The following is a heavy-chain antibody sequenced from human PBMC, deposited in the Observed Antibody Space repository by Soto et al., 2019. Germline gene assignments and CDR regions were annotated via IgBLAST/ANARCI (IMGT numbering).Heavy chain of an antibody. CDR3: ARLELRGYYFDY. Sequence: LSLTCTVSGGSISSSSYYWGWIRQPPGKGLEWIGSIYYSGSTYYNPSLKSRVTISVDTSKNQFSLKLSSVTAADTAVYYCARLELRGYYFDYWGQGTLVTVSS. D-gene: IGHD1-7*01. J-gene: IGHJ4*02. V-gene: IGHV4-39*01. CDR2: IYYSGST. CDR1: GGSISSSSYY.